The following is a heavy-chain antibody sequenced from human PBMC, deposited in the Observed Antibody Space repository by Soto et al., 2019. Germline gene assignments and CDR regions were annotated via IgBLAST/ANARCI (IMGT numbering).Heavy chain of an antibody. CDR2: ISSDGRDT. CDR1: GFTFRNYG. Sequence: QEQLVESGGGVVQPGRSLRLSCVASGFTFRNYGMHWVRQAPGKGLEWVAIISSDGRDTYYEDSVKGRFTISRDNSKNTLFLQMNSLRAEDTAVYYCAKDLPVDIVPWFDPWGQGTLVTVSS. CDR3: AKDLPVDIVPWFDP. V-gene: IGHV3-30*18. J-gene: IGHJ5*02. D-gene: IGHD6-6*01.